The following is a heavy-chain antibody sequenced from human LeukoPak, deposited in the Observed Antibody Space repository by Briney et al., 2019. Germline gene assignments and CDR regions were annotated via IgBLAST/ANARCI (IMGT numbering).Heavy chain of an antibody. CDR2: ISWNSGSI. V-gene: IGHV3-9*01. J-gene: IGHJ3*02. Sequence: GGSLRLSCAASGFTFDDYAMHWVRQAPGKGLEWVSGISWNSGSIGYADSVKGRFTISRDNAKNSLYLQMNSLRAEDTALYYCARISGYDFSYAFDIWGQGTMVTVSS. D-gene: IGHD5-12*01. CDR1: GFTFDDYA. CDR3: ARISGYDFSYAFDI.